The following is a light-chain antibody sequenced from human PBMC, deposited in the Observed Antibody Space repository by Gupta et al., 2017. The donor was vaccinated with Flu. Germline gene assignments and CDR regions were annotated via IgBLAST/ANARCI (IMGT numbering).Light chain of an antibody. CDR2: WAS. CDR3: QQYNSFPWT. V-gene: IGKV4-1*01. CDR1: HSFVYSPNMRSY. J-gene: IGKJ1*01. Sequence: IVEWATVECKSSHSFVYSPNMRSYLAWYQQKPGQAPKLLIYWASSRETGVPDRFSGSGSGTEFSLTISSLQPEDFAVYYCQQYNSFPWTFGQGTRVEIK.